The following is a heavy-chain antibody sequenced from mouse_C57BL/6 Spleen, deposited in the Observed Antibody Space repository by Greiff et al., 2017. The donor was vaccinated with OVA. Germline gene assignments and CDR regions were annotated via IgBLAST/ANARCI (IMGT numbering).Heavy chain of an antibody. Sequence: VQLQQSGPELVKPGASVKIPCKASGYTFTDYNMDWVKQSHGKSLEWIGDINPNNGGTIYNQKFKGKATLTVDKSSSTAYMELRSLTSEDTAVYYCARHSHKAHSALDYCGHGTPLTVSS. V-gene: IGHV1-18*01. CDR2: INPNNGGT. CDR3: ARHSHKAHSALDY. J-gene: IGHJ4*01. D-gene: IGHD3-1*01. CDR1: GYTFTDYN.